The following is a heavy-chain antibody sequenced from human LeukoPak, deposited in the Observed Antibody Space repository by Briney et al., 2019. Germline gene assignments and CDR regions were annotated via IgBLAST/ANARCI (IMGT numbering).Heavy chain of an antibody. D-gene: IGHD1-1*01. CDR3: AREFNLERRDYYSYYMDV. Sequence: SQTLSLTCAISGDSVSSNSAAWHWIRQSPARGLEWLGRTYYRSKWNNDYAVSVKSRITINPDTSKNQFSLQLNSVTPEDTAVYFCAREFNLERRDYYSYYMDVWGEGTTVTVSS. CDR1: GDSVSSNSAA. V-gene: IGHV6-1*01. CDR2: TYYRSKWNN. J-gene: IGHJ6*03.